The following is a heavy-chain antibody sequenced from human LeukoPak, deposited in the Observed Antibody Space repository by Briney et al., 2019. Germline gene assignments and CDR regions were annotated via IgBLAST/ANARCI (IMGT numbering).Heavy chain of an antibody. CDR3: ARGARAGLYYYGMDV. CDR1: GFTFSSYG. CDR2: IWYDGSNK. Sequence: GGSLRLSCAASGFTFSSYGMHWVRQAPGKGLEWVAVIWYDGSNKYYADSVKGRFTISRDNSKNTLYLQMNSLRAEDTAVYYCARGARAGLYYYGMDVWGQGTTVTVSS. J-gene: IGHJ6*02. V-gene: IGHV3-33*01. D-gene: IGHD3-16*01.